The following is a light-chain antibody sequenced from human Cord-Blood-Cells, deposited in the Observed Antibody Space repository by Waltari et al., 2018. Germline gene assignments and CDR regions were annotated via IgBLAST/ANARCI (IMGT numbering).Light chain of an antibody. CDR2: KAS. CDR1: QSISSW. Sequence: DIQMTQSPSTLSASVGDRVTITCRASQSISSWFAWYHQKPGKAPKLLIYKASSLESVVPSRFSGSGSGTEFTLTISSLQPDDFATYYCQQYNSYSWTFGQGTKVEIK. V-gene: IGKV1-5*03. CDR3: QQYNSYSWT. J-gene: IGKJ1*01.